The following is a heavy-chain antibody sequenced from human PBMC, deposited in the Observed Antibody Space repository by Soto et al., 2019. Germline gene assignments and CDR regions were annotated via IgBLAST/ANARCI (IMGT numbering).Heavy chain of an antibody. D-gene: IGHD6-19*01. CDR2: IIPIFGTA. CDR3: ARDLAVAGRNFDY. CDR1: GGTFSSYA. Sequence: SVKVSCKASGGTFSSYAISWVRQAPGQGLEWMGGIIPIFGTANYAQKFQGRVTITADESTSTAYMELSNLRSEDTAVYYCARDLAVAGRNFDYWGQGALVTVSS. J-gene: IGHJ4*02. V-gene: IGHV1-69*13.